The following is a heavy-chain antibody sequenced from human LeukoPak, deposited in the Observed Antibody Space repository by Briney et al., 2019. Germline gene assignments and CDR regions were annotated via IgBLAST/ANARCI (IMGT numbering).Heavy chain of an antibody. CDR3: VRDLDLGGYSTFEY. Sequence: GGSLRLSCAASGFTFSIDFWMHWVRQAPGKGLVWVSRIKSDGSSSTYADSVKGRFTISRDNAKNSLYLQMNNLRAEDTAVYYCVRDLDLGGYSTFEYWGQGTLVTVSS. V-gene: IGHV3-74*01. D-gene: IGHD4-23*01. CDR1: GFTFSIDFW. CDR2: IKSDGSSS. J-gene: IGHJ4*02.